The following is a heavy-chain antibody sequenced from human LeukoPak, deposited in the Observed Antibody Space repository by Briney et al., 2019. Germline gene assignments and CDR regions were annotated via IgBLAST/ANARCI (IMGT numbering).Heavy chain of an antibody. D-gene: IGHD6-19*01. J-gene: IGHJ4*02. CDR1: GFTVSSNY. Sequence: GGSLRLSCAASGFTVSSNYMSWVRQAPGKGLEWVSVIYSGGSKYYADSVKGRFTISRDNSKNTLYLQMNSLRAEDTAVYYCARGSWQWLVPFDYWGQGTLVTVSS. V-gene: IGHV3-53*01. CDR2: IYSGGSK. CDR3: ARGSWQWLVPFDY.